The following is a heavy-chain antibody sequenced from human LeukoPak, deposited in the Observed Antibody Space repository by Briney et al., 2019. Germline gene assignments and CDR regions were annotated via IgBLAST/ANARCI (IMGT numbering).Heavy chain of an antibody. J-gene: IGHJ3*01. CDR1: GFNSADCS. D-gene: IGHD3-3*01. Sequence: GGSLRLSCIASGFNSADCSINWVRQAPGKGLEWIGFIRSKAFGGTTELATSVQGRFAISRDDSKRTAYLEITSLKTEDTAVYYCRRAPRYYHSLNGYPFDLSGQGTLVTVSP. V-gene: IGHV3-49*04. CDR2: IRSKAFGGTT. CDR3: RRAPRYYHSLNGYPFDL.